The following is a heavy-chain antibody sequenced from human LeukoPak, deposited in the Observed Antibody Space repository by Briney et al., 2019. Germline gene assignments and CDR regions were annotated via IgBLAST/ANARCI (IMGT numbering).Heavy chain of an antibody. D-gene: IGHD4-17*01. V-gene: IGHV3-74*01. CDR1: GFTFSTYW. CDR2: INTDGSTT. Sequence: GGSLRLSCAASGFTFSTYWMHWVRQVPGKGLVWVSGINTDGSTTIYADSVKGRFTISRDNAENTLSLHMNSLRAEDTAVYYCARTLVTVTTHLPGYWGQGTLVAVSS. J-gene: IGHJ4*02. CDR3: ARTLVTVTTHLPGY.